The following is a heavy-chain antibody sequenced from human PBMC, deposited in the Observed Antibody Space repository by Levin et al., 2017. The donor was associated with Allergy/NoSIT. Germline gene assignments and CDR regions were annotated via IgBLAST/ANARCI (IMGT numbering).Heavy chain of an antibody. Sequence: SETLSLTCTVSGGSISSSSYYWGWIRQPPGKGLEWIGSIYYSGSTYYNPSLKSRVTISVDTSKNQFSLKLSSVTAADTAVYYCARVGHSSSWYWFGWYFDRWGRGTLVTVSS. V-gene: IGHV4-39*07. J-gene: IGHJ2*01. CDR1: GGSISSSSYY. D-gene: IGHD6-13*01. CDR3: ARVGHSSSWYWFGWYFDR. CDR2: IYYSGST.